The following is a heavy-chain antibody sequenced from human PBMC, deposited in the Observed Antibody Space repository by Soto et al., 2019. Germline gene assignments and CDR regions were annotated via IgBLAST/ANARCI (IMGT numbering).Heavy chain of an antibody. V-gene: IGHV3-11*06. Sequence: QVQLVESGGGLVKPGGSLRLSCAASGFTFSDYYMSWIRQAPGKGLEWVSYISSSSSYTNYADSVKGRFTISRDNAKNSLYLQMNSLRDEDTAVYYCARDRYCSGGSCSYLYYYYGMDVWGQGTTVTVSS. CDR3: ARDRYCSGGSCSYLYYYYGMDV. CDR1: GFTFSDYY. J-gene: IGHJ6*02. CDR2: ISSSSSYT. D-gene: IGHD2-15*01.